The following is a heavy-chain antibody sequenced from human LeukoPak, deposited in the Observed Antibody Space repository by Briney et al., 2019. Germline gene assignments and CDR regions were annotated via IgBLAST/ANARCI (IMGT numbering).Heavy chain of an antibody. J-gene: IGHJ4*02. Sequence: GRSLRLSCAASGFTFSSHGMHWVRQAPGKGLECATFISYNGNNRYYADSVKGRFTISRDNSKNTLSLQMDSPRDEDSGVYYCARWTGADFSGYYDYWGQGTLVTVSS. CDR1: GFTFSSHG. CDR2: ISYNGNNR. D-gene: IGHD3-22*01. CDR3: ARWTGADFSGYYDY. V-gene: IGHV3-33*01.